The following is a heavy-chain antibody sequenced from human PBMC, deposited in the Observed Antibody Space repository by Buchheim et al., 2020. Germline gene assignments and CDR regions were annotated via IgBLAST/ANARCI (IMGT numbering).Heavy chain of an antibody. D-gene: IGHD6-13*01. CDR2: IYTSGST. CDR3: ARDRRVFNWFDP. J-gene: IGHJ5*02. Sequence: QVQLQESGPGLVKPSQTLSLTCTVSGGSISSGSYYWSWIRQPAGKGLEWIGRIYTSGSTNYNPSLKSRVTISVDPSKNQFSLKLSSVTAADTAVYYCARDRRVFNWFDPWGQGTL. V-gene: IGHV4-61*02. CDR1: GGSISSGSYY.